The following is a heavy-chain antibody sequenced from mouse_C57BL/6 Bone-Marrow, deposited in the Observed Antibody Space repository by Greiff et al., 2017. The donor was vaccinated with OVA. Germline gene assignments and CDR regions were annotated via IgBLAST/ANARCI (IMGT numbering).Heavy chain of an antibody. V-gene: IGHV1-64*01. D-gene: IGHD2-5*01. CDR1: GYTFTSYW. CDR3: ARWGSNYDYFDC. J-gene: IGHJ2*01. Sequence: QVQLQQPGAELVKPGASVKLSCKASGYTFTSYWMHWVKQRPGQGLEWIGMIHPNSGSTNYNEKFKSKATLTVDKSSSTAYMQLSSLTSEDSAVYYCARWGSNYDYFDCWGQGTTLTVSS. CDR2: IHPNSGST.